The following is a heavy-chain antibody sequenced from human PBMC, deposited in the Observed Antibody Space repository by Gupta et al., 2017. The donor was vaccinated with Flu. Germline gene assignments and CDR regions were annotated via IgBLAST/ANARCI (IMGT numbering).Heavy chain of an antibody. CDR1: SYY. J-gene: IGHJ2*01. CDR2: IYYSGST. CDR3: ATNRIAVAGEYWYFDL. D-gene: IGHD6-19*01. V-gene: IGHV4-39*01. Sequence: SYYWGWIRQPPGKGLEWIGSIYYSGSTYYNPSLKSRVTISVDTSKNQFSLKLSSVTAADTAVYYCATNRIAVAGEYWYFDLWGRGTLVTVSS.